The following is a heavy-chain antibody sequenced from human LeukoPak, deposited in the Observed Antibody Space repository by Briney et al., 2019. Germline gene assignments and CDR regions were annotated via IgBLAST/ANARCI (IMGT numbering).Heavy chain of an antibody. D-gene: IGHD3-10*01. CDR1: GFTFSSYW. J-gene: IGHJ5*02. CDR3: ARTDYHGSGSFYDSWFDP. CDR2: INSDGSDT. Sequence: PGGSLRLSCAASGFTFSSYWMHWVRQAPGKGLVWVSRINSDGSDTTYADSVKGRFTISRDNAKNTLYLQMNSLRAEDTAVYYCARTDYHGSGSFYDSWFDPWGQGTLVTVSS. V-gene: IGHV3-74*01.